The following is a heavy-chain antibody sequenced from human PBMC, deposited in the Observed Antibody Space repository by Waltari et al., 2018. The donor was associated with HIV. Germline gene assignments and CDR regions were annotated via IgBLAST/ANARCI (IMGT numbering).Heavy chain of an antibody. J-gene: IGHJ4*02. D-gene: IGHD1-1*01. Sequence: EVQLLESGGGLVQPMGSLSLSCTASGFTFSNFGMSRVRQAPGNGLEWGSDIRNGGSCTDYADSVKGRFTISRDNPKNTLYLQLNSLRDEDTAVYYCAKWTRQPAYYFDNWGQGTLVTVSS. V-gene: IGHV3-23*01. CDR3: AKWTRQPAYYFDN. CDR1: GFTFSNFG. CDR2: IRNGGSCT.